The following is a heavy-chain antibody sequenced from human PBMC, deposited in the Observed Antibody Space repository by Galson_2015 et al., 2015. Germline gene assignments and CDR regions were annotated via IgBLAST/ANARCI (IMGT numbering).Heavy chain of an antibody. J-gene: IGHJ3*02. D-gene: IGHD3-22*01. CDR1: GFRFESYA. V-gene: IGHV3-23*01. CDR3: AKDGLYTRSSGFDI. CDR2: ISAIGDAT. Sequence: SLRLSCAASGFRFESYAMTWVRQAPGKGLEWVAGISAIGDATYYADSVKGRFTISRDQSRNTLFLQMNSLGVEDAALYYCAKDGLYTRSSGFDIWGQGTMVTVSS.